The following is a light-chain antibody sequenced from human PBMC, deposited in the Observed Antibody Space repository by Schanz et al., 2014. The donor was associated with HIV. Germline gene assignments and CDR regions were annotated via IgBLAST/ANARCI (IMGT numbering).Light chain of an antibody. V-gene: IGLV2-14*02. Sequence: QSALTQPASVSGSPGQSITISCTGSSTDVGGYDLVSWYQQHPGQVPKLMIYGVDKRPSGVSHRFSGAKSGNTASLTVSGLQPEDEADYYCAAWDDSLSGRVFGGGTKLTVL. J-gene: IGLJ3*02. CDR2: GVD. CDR1: STDVGGYDL. CDR3: AAWDDSLSGRV.